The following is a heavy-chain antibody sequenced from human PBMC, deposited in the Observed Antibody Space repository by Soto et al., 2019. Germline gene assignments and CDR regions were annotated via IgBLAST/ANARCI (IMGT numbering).Heavy chain of an antibody. CDR3: LGVSDSSWYSDY. J-gene: IGHJ4*02. Sequence: GGSLRLSCAASGFTFSNAWMNWVRQAPGKGLEWVGRIKSKTDGGTTDYAATVKGRFTISRDNSKNTLYLQINSLKTEDTAVYYCLGVSDSSWYSDYWGQGTLVTVSS. CDR2: IKSKTDGGTT. D-gene: IGHD6-13*01. CDR1: GFTFSNAW. V-gene: IGHV3-15*07.